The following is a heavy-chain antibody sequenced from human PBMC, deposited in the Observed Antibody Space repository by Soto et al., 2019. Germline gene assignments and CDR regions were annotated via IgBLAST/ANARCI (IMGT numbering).Heavy chain of an antibody. CDR1: GFTFSGST. CDR2: IPSKTNTYAT. J-gene: IGHJ4*02. Sequence: EVQLVESGGGLVQPGGSLKLSCAASGFTFSGSTIHWVRQTSGKGLEWVGRIPSKTNTYATAYAASVKGRFTISRDDSKNTAYLQMDRLKPEDTAVYYCTRQHLDVPVASAIDYWGQGTLVTVSS. D-gene: IGHD6-19*01. CDR3: TRQHLDVPVASAIDY. V-gene: IGHV3-73*02.